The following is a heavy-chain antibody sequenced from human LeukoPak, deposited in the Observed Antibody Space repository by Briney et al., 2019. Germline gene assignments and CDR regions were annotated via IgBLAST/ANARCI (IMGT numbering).Heavy chain of an antibody. J-gene: IGHJ3*02. CDR1: GFTFSSYA. D-gene: IGHD3-10*01. CDR2: ISGGGGST. CDR3: AKGRRITPDAFDI. Sequence: GGSLRLSCAASGFTFSSYAMSWVRQAPRKGLEWVSGISGGGGSTYYADSVKGGFTISRDNSKNTLFLQMNSLRVEDTAVYYCAKGRRITPDAFDIWGQGTMVTVSS. V-gene: IGHV3-23*01.